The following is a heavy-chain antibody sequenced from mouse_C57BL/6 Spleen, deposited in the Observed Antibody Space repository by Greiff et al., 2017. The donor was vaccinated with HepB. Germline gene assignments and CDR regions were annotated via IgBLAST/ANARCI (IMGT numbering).Heavy chain of an antibody. J-gene: IGHJ1*03. Sequence: QVQLKQPGAELVKPGASVKMSCKASGYTFTSYWITWVKQRPGQGLEWIGDIYPGSGSTNYNEKFKSKATLTVDTSSSTAYMQLSSLTSEDSAVYYCAREILRVFDVWGTGTTVTVSS. CDR1: GYTFTSYW. CDR3: AREILRVFDV. CDR2: IYPGSGST. D-gene: IGHD1-1*01. V-gene: IGHV1-55*01.